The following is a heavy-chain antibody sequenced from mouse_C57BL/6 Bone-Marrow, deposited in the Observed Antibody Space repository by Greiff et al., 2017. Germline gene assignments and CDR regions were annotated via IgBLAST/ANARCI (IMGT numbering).Heavy chain of an antibody. CDR2: IHPNSGST. J-gene: IGHJ2*01. CDR3: ASDDWGHYFDY. D-gene: IGHD2-4*01. CDR1: GYTFTSYW. V-gene: IGHV1-64*01. Sequence: VQLQQPGAELVKPGASVKLSCKASGYTFTSYWMHWVKQRPGQGLEWIGMIHPNSGSTNYNEKFKSKATLTVDKSSSTAYMQLSSLTSEDSAVYYCASDDWGHYFDYWGQGTTLTVSS.